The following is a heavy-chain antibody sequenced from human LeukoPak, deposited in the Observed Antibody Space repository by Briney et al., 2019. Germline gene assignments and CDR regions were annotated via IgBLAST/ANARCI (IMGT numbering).Heavy chain of an antibody. CDR3: SRGPPYSTSLPLR. J-gene: IGHJ4*02. CDR1: GGSISSSSYY. Sequence: SETLSLTCTVSGGSISSSSYYWGWIRQPPGKGLEWIGIIYYTGSTYYNPSLKSRVTISLDTSKSQFSLKLNSVTSADTAVYYGSRGPPYSTSLPLRWGQGTLVTVSS. D-gene: IGHD6-13*01. V-gene: IGHV4-39*07. CDR2: IYYTGST.